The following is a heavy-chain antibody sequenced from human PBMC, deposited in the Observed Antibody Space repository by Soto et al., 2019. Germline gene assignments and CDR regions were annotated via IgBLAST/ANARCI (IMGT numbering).Heavy chain of an antibody. V-gene: IGHV1-18*01. J-gene: IGHJ6*02. Sequence: ASVKVSCKASGGTFSSYAISWVRQAPGQGLEWMGWISAYNGNTNYAQKLQGRVTMTTDTSTSTAYMELRSLRSDDTAVYYCARDPKARFLEWTPPGRNYYYVRDVGGQGTTVTVSS. D-gene: IGHD3-3*01. CDR3: ARDPKARFLEWTPPGRNYYYVRDV. CDR1: GGTFSSYA. CDR2: ISAYNGNT.